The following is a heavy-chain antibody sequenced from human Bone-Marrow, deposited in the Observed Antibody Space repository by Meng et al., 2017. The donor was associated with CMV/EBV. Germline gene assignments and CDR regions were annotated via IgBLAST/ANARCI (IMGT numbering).Heavy chain of an antibody. V-gene: IGHV3-7*01. CDR2: IKQDGSEK. CDR3: AREYYDSSGYHPLDY. D-gene: IGHD3-22*01. J-gene: IGHJ4*02. Sequence: ETLSLTCAASGFTFSSYWMSWVRQAPGKGLEWVANIKQDGSEKYYVDSVKGRFTISRDNAKNSLYLQMNSLRAEDTAVYYCAREYYDSSGYHPLDYWGPGTLVTGSS. CDR1: GFTFSSYW.